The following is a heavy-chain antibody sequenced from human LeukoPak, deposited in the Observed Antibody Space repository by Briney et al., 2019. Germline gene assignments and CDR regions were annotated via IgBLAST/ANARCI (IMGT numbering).Heavy chain of an antibody. J-gene: IGHJ4*02. CDR1: GFTFSSYA. Sequence: PGGSLRLSCAASGFTFSSYAMSWVRQAPGKGLEWVSAISGSAGSTYYVDSVKGRFTISRDYSKNTLYLQMNSLRAEDTAVYYCVKDQSVTPIFVWDYWGQGTLVTVSS. CDR2: ISGSAGST. D-gene: IGHD2-21*02. V-gene: IGHV3-23*01. CDR3: VKDQSVTPIFVWDY.